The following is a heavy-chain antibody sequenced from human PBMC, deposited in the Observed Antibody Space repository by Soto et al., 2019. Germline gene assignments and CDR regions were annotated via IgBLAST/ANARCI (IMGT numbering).Heavy chain of an antibody. J-gene: IGHJ6*02. D-gene: IGHD2-8*02. CDR1: GFTFSDYY. CDR3: ARDDTGSMEV. Sequence: PGGSLRLSCAASGFTFSDYYMNCLRQAPGKGLEWVSYISHSGSTIYYANSVNGRFTISRDNVKNSLYLQMNSLRAEDTAMYYCARDDTGSMEVWGQGTTVTVSS. CDR2: ISHSGSTI. V-gene: IGHV3-11*01.